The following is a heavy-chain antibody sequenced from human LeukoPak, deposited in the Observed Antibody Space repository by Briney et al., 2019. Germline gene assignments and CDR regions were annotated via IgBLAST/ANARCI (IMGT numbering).Heavy chain of an antibody. CDR2: IRYDGSNK. Sequence: GGSLRLSCAASGFTFSSYGMHWVRQAPGKGLEWVAFIRYDGSNKYYADSVKGRFTISRDNSKNTLYLQMNSLRAEDTAVYYCAGDIAVAGTNYFDYWGQGTLVTVSS. CDR1: GFTFSSYG. CDR3: AGDIAVAGTNYFDY. V-gene: IGHV3-30*02. D-gene: IGHD6-19*01. J-gene: IGHJ4*02.